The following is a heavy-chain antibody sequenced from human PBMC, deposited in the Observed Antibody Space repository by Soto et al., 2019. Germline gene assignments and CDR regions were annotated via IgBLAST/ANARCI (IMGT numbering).Heavy chain of an antibody. CDR3: ARGYDFVWGSYRSHAFDI. J-gene: IGHJ3*02. CDR1: GYTFTNNA. Sequence: ASVKVSCKASGYTFTNNAIHWVRQAPGQRLEWLGWLNAGNSNREYSQKFQGRIIMTKDTSASTAYMELSSLISEDTAVYYCARGYDFVWGSYRSHAFDIW. D-gene: IGHD3-16*02. CDR2: LNAGNSNR. V-gene: IGHV1-3*01.